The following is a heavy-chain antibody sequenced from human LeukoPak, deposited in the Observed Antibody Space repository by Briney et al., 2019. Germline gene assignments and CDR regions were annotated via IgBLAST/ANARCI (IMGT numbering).Heavy chain of an antibody. D-gene: IGHD6-13*01. Sequence: GGSLRLSCAASGFTFSSYIMNWVRQAPGKGLEWVSSISSSSSYIYYADSVKGRFTISRDNAKNSLYLQMNSLRAEDTAVYYCARDRVNSSSWYIVDYWGQGTLVTVSS. V-gene: IGHV3-21*01. CDR3: ARDRVNSSSWYIVDY. J-gene: IGHJ4*02. CDR1: GFTFSSYI. CDR2: ISSSSSYI.